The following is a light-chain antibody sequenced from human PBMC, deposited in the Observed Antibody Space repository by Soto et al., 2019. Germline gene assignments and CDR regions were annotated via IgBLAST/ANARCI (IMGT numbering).Light chain of an antibody. Sequence: EIVLTQSPGTLSLSPGERATLSCRASQSFSSSYLAWYQQKPGQAPRLLIFGASSRAIGIPDRFSGSGSGTEFTLSISRLEPEDFAVYYCQKYGGSPPWTFGRGTKVDIK. V-gene: IGKV3-20*01. J-gene: IGKJ1*01. CDR1: QSFSSSY. CDR3: QKYGGSPPWT. CDR2: GAS.